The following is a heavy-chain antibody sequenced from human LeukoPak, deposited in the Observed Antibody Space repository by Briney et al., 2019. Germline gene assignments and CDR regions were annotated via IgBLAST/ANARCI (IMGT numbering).Heavy chain of an antibody. V-gene: IGHV3-7*03. J-gene: IGHJ4*02. CDR1: GFTFSTYW. Sequence: GGSLRLSCATSGFTFSTYWMTWVRQAPGKGLEWVANIKEDGSLKYYVDSVKGRFTISRDNAKNSLYLQMSSLRVEDTAVYYCARDQEAFDYWGQGTLVTVSS. CDR3: ARDQEAFDY. CDR2: IKEDGSLK.